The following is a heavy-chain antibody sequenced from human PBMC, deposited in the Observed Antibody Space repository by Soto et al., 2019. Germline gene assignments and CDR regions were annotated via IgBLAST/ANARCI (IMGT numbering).Heavy chain of an antibody. CDR2: IIPIFGTA. V-gene: IGHV1-69*06. CDR3: ARYCSGGSCYGEKFDY. D-gene: IGHD2-15*01. CDR1: GGTFSSYA. Sequence: ASVKVSCKASGGTFSSYAISWVRQAPGQGLEWMGGIIPIFGTANYAQKFQGRVTITADKSTSTAYMELSSLRSEDTAVYYCARYCSGGSCYGEKFDYWGQGTLVTVSS. J-gene: IGHJ4*02.